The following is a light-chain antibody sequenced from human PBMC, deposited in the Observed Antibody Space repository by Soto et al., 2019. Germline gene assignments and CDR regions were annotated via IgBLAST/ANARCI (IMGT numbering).Light chain of an antibody. V-gene: IGKV3-11*01. Sequence: IVLTQSPATLSLSTGERATLSCMASQSVSSYLAWYQQKPGQAPRLLIYDASNRANGIPARFTGSGSGTDFTLTISSLEPEDIAVYFCQQRSGWPPTFGGGTKVDIK. CDR2: DAS. CDR1: QSVSSY. CDR3: QQRSGWPPT. J-gene: IGKJ4*01.